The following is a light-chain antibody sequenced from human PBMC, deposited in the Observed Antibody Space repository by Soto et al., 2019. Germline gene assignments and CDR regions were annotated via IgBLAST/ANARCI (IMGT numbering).Light chain of an antibody. Sequence: QSVLTQPASVSGSPGQSITISCSGTSSDVGSQNLVSWYQQHPGKAPKLMLYEVSERPSGVSDRFSGSKSGNTASLTISGLQAEDEADYYCSSYTTSTTYVFGSGTKLTVL. V-gene: IGLV2-14*02. CDR3: SSYTTSTTYV. CDR2: EVS. CDR1: SSDVGSQNL. J-gene: IGLJ1*01.